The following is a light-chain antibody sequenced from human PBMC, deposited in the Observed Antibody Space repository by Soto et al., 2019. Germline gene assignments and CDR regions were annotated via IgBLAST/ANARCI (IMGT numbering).Light chain of an antibody. J-gene: IGLJ1*01. CDR3: RSSTSSSAHV. Sequence: QSALTQPASVSGSPGQSITISCTGTSSDIGAFTFVSWYQQHPGKVPKLMIFDVNRGASGVSDRFSGSKSGDTASLPISGVPADDEGDYYCRSSTSSSAHVFGSGTKVTVL. CDR2: DVN. V-gene: IGLV2-14*03. CDR1: SSDIGAFTF.